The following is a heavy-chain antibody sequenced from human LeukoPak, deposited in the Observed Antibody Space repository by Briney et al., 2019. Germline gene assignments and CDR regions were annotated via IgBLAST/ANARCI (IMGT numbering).Heavy chain of an antibody. J-gene: IGHJ3*02. V-gene: IGHV3-15*01. CDR1: GFTVNNAW. CDR3: LGAFDI. CDR2: IKSKTDGGTT. Sequence: GGSLRLSCAASGFTVNNAWMTWFRQAPGKGLEWVGRIKSKTDGGTTDYAAPVKGRFTISRDDSRNTLYLQMNSLKTEDTAVYYCLGAFDIWGQGTTVTVSS. D-gene: IGHD7-27*01.